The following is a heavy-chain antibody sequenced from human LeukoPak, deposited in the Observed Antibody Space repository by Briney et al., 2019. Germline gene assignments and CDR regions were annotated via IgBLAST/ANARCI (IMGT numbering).Heavy chain of an antibody. V-gene: IGHV4-39*01. Sequence: PLETLSLTCTVSGGSISSSSYYWGWIRQPPGKGLEWIGSIYYSGSTYYNPSLKSRVTISVDTSKNQFSLKLSSVTAADTAVYYCASRMYSSSSRLNFDYWGQGTLVTVSS. D-gene: IGHD6-6*01. J-gene: IGHJ4*02. CDR2: IYYSGST. CDR1: GGSISSSSYY. CDR3: ASRMYSSSSRLNFDY.